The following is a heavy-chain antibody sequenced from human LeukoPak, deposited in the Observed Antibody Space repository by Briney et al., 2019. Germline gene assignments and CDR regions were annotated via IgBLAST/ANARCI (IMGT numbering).Heavy chain of an antibody. CDR1: GYTFTSYA. J-gene: IGHJ5*02. V-gene: IGHV7-4-1*02. CDR3: ARGNYDILTGYFRSGWANWFDP. Sequence: APVKVSCKASGYTFTSYAMNWVRQAPGQGLEWMGWINTNTGNPTYAQGFTGRFVFSLDTSVSTAYLQISSLKAEGTAVYYCARGNYDILTGYFRSGWANWFDPWGQGTLVTVSS. D-gene: IGHD3-9*01. CDR2: INTNTGNP.